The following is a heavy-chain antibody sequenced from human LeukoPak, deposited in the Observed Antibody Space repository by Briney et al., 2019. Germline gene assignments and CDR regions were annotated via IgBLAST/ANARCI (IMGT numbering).Heavy chain of an antibody. Sequence: GGSLRLSCAASGFTFSNYSMNWVRQAPGKGLEWVSSISSLSSYIYYADSLKGRFTISRDNAKNSLYLQMNSLRGEDTGLYYCARDPYYDSSGYSDAFDIWGQGTMVNVSS. V-gene: IGHV3-21*04. D-gene: IGHD3-22*01. CDR3: ARDPYYDSSGYSDAFDI. J-gene: IGHJ3*02. CDR2: ISSLSSYI. CDR1: GFTFSNYS.